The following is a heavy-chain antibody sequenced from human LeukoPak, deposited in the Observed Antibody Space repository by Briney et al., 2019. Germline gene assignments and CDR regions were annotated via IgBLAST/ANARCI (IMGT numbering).Heavy chain of an antibody. V-gene: IGHV1-2*02. CDR1: GYTFTGYY. D-gene: IGHD2-2*01. CDR3: ARGSAAISYYYYMDV. J-gene: IGHJ6*03. CDR2: INPNSGGT. Sequence: GASVKVSCKASGYTFTGYYMRWVRQAPGQGLEWMGWINPNSGGTNYAQKFQGRVTMTRDTSISTAYMELSRLRSDDTAVYYCARGSAAISYYYYMDVWGKGTTVTVSS.